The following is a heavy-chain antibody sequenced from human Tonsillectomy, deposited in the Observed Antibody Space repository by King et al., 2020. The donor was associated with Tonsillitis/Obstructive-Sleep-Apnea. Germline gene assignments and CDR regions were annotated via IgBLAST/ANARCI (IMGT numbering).Heavy chain of an antibody. Sequence: VQLVESGGGLVKPGGSLRLSCAASGLNFKNAWMSWVRQVPGKGVEWVGRIKSKTSGGAVDYAAPVKGRFTISRDDSQDTLDLQMNSLKTDDTAVYYCLTDPGDYEDYWGQGTPVSVSS. CDR3: LTDPGDYEDY. CDR2: IKSKTSGGAV. V-gene: IGHV3-15*01. CDR1: GLNFKNAW. D-gene: IGHD4-17*01. J-gene: IGHJ4*02.